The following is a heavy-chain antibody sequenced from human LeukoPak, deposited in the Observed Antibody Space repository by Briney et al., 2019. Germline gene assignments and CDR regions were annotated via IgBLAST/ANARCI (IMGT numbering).Heavy chain of an antibody. CDR3: ARASRYYGSGSYPNWFDP. V-gene: IGHV3-33*01. CDR1: GFIFSSYG. J-gene: IGHJ5*02. Sequence: PGRSLRLSCAASGFIFSSYGMHWVRQAPGKGLEWVAVIWYDGSNKYYADSVKGRFTTSRDNSKDTLYLQMNSLRAEDTAVYYCARASRYYGSGSYPNWFDPWGQGTLVTVSS. CDR2: IWYDGSNK. D-gene: IGHD3-10*01.